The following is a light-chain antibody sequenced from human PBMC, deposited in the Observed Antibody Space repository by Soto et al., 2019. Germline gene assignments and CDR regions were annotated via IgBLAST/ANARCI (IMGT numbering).Light chain of an antibody. J-gene: IGLJ2*01. CDR2: SNT. Sequence: QSVLTQPPSASGTPGQTIAISCSGGSSNIGSHTVNWYQQLPGTAPRLLIYSNTQRPSGVPDRFSGSKSGTSASLAITGLQSDSEGDYYCATWDDSLDGVVFGGGPKVTVL. V-gene: IGLV1-44*01. CDR3: ATWDDSLDGVV. CDR1: SSNIGSHT.